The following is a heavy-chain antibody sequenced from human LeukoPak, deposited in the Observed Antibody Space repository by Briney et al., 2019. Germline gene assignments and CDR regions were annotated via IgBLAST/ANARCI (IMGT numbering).Heavy chain of an antibody. Sequence: GPLRLSCAASGFTFSSYAMSWIRQPPGKGLEWLGYIYYSGSSNYNPSLKSRVTMSADTSKNQFSLKLSSVTAADTAVYYCARVPRSYYYYYYMDVWGKGTTVTVSS. V-gene: IGHV4-59*01. CDR2: IYYSGSS. CDR1: GFTFSSYA. CDR3: ARVPRSYYYYYYMDV. J-gene: IGHJ6*03.